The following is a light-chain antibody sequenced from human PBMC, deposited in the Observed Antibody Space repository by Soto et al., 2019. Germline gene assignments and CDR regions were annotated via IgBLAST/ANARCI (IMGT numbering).Light chain of an antibody. CDR2: KVS. J-gene: IGLJ3*02. V-gene: IGLV2-14*01. CDR3: TSFTTISTWV. CDR1: SNDIGGYNY. Sequence: QSALTQPASVSGSPGQSITIPCTGSSNDIGGYNYVSWYQQHPGRAPKLVIYKVSDRPSGVSNRFSGSKSGNTASLTISELQAEDEADYYCTSFTTISTWVFGGGTKVTVL.